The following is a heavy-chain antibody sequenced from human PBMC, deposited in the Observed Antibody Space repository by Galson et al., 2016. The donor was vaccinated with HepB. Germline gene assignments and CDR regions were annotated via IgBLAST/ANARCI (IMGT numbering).Heavy chain of an antibody. CDR1: GFTFNNYA. J-gene: IGHJ4*02. CDR3: AKPGGYNLGPFDF. CDR2: IAASGGGP. D-gene: IGHD2-8*02. Sequence: SLRLSCAASGFTFNNYAMNWVRQAPGKGLEWVSVIAASGGGPNYAGSVKGRVTITRDNSKNTLYLQMNDLRAEDSAVYFCAKPGGYNLGPFDFWGQGTLVTVSS. V-gene: IGHV3-23*01.